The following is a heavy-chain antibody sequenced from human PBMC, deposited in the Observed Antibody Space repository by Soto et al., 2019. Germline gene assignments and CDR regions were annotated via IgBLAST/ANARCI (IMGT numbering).Heavy chain of an antibody. J-gene: IGHJ5*02. Sequence: QITLKESGPTLVKPTQTLTLTCTFSGFSLSTSGVGVGWIRQPPGKALEWLARIYWNDDKRYSASLKSRLTTTKDIYRNQVVLTMANTDSADTATYYCARPALAAAAPYNWFVPWGQGTLVTVSS. CDR3: ARPALAAAAPYNWFVP. V-gene: IGHV2-5*01. D-gene: IGHD6-13*01. CDR2: IYWNDDK. CDR1: GFSLSTSGVG.